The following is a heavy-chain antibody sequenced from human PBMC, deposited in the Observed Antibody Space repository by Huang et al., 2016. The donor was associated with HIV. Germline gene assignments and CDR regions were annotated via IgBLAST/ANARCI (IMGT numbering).Heavy chain of an antibody. CDR2: IYYSGST. V-gene: IGHV4-39*01. CDR1: GGSISTSGYY. Sequence: QLQLQESGPGLVKPSETLSLTCTVSGGSISTSGYYWGWIRQPPGKGREWIGSIYYSGSTPYNPSLKSRVTISVDTSKSQFSLKLSSVTAADTAVYYCARQDTSGWYADPYYFDYWGQGTLVTVSS. D-gene: IGHD6-19*01. J-gene: IGHJ4*02. CDR3: ARQDTSGWYADPYYFDY.